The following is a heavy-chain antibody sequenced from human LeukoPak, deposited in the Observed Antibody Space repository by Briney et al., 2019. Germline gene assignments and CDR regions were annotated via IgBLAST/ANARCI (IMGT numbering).Heavy chain of an antibody. J-gene: IGHJ3*02. CDR3: AGGPYYYDSSGYYYYAFDI. V-gene: IGHV4-34*08. CDR1: GFTFSSYE. CDR2: INHSGST. D-gene: IGHD3-22*01. Sequence: PGGSLRLSCAASGFTFSSYEMNWVRQAPGKGLEWIGEINHSGSTNYNPSLKSRVTISVDTSKNQFSLKLSSVTAADTAVYYCAGGPYYYDSSGYYYYAFDIWGQGTMVTVSS.